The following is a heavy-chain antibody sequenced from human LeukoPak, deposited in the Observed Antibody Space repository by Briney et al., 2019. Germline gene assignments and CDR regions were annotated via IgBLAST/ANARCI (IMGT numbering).Heavy chain of an antibody. D-gene: IGHD3-3*01. CDR2: IYYSGST. CDR3: ARDRAGPYDFWSGYHGGYYYGMDV. J-gene: IGHJ6*02. V-gene: IGHV4-59*01. CDR1: GGSISSYY. Sequence: SETLSLTCTVSGGSISSYYWSWIRQPPGKGLEWIGYIYYSGSTNYNPSLKSRVTISVDTSKNQFSLKLSSVTAADTAVYYCARDRAGPYDFWSGYHGGYYYGMDVWGQGTTATVSS.